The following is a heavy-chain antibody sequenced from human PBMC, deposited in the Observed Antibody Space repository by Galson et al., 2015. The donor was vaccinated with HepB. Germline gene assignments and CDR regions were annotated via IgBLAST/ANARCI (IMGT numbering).Heavy chain of an antibody. Sequence: SLRLSCAASGFTFSSYGMHWVRQAPGKGLEWVAVISYDGSNKYYADSVKGRFTISRDNSKNTLYLQMNSLRAEDTAVYYCAKDRMDVWGKGTTVTVSS. CDR2: ISYDGSNK. CDR1: GFTFSSYG. CDR3: AKDRMDV. J-gene: IGHJ6*03. V-gene: IGHV3-30*18.